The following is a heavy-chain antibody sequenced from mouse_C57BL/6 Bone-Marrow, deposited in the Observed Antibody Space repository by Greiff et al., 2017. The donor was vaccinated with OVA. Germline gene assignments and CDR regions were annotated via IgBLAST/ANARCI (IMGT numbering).Heavy chain of an antibody. CDR2: IDPSDSYP. CDR1: GYTFTSYW. Sequence: QVQLQQPGAELVRPGTSVKLSCKASGYTFTSYWMHWVKQRPGQGLEWIGVIDPSDSYPNYNQKFKGKATLTVDTSSSTAYMQLSSLTSEDSAVYYCARGGLPYFDYWGQGTTLTVSS. V-gene: IGHV1-59*01. CDR3: ARGGLPYFDY. D-gene: IGHD2-4*01. J-gene: IGHJ2*01.